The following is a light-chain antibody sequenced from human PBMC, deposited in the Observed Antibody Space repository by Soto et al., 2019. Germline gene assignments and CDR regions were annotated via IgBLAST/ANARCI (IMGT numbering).Light chain of an antibody. V-gene: IGLV2-18*02. J-gene: IGLJ1*01. CDR3: CSYAGSHTWV. CDR2: EVS. Sequence: QSAPTQPRSVSGSPGQSVTISCTGTSSDADTYNRVSWYQQPPGTAPKLMIYEVSNRPSGVPDRFSGSRSGNTASLTISGLQAEDEADYYCCSYAGSHTWVFGTGTKLTVL. CDR1: SSDADTYNR.